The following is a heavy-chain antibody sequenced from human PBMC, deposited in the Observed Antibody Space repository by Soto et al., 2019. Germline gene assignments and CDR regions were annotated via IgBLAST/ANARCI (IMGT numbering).Heavy chain of an antibody. D-gene: IGHD3-22*01. CDR3: ARDNYFYDTSGYP. Sequence: SETLSLTCTVSGGSISRGDYYWTWIRQPPGKGLEWIGYIFHTGSTSYNPSLRSRITFSIDTSKNQFSLKLSSVTAADTAVYYCARDNYFYDTSGYPWGQGTLVTVYS. CDR1: GGSISRGDYY. CDR2: IFHTGST. V-gene: IGHV4-30-4*01. J-gene: IGHJ5*02.